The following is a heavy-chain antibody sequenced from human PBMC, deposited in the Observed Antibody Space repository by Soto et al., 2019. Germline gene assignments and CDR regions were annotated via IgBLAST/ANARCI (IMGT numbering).Heavy chain of an antibody. Sequence: QVQLVESGGGVVQPGRSLRLSCAASGFAFSAYGMHWVRQAPGKGLEWVAMIYYDGSNKYYADSVKGRFTISRDNSKNTLYLQMSSLRAEDTALYYCARVGGTVTSDYWGQETLVTVSS. V-gene: IGHV3-33*01. CDR1: GFAFSAYG. J-gene: IGHJ4*02. CDR3: ARVGGTVTSDY. D-gene: IGHD4-17*01. CDR2: IYYDGSNK.